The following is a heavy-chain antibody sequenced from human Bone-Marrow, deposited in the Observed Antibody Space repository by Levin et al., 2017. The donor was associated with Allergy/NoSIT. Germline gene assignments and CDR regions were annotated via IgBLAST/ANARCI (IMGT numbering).Heavy chain of an antibody. CDR3: AKFLGTVTVYGY. CDR2: IKPDGSDK. Sequence: GGSLRLSCAPSGFTFSGSWMSWVRKAPGKGLEWVASIKPDGSDKHYMDSVKGRFTISRDNVENSLYLQMNSLRADDTAVYYCAKFLGTVTVYGYWGQGTLVTVSS. D-gene: IGHD2/OR15-2a*01. J-gene: IGHJ4*02. CDR1: GFTFSGSW. V-gene: IGHV3-7*02.